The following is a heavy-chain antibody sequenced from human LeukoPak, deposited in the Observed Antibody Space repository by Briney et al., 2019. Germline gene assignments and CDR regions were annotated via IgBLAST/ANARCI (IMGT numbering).Heavy chain of an antibody. CDR2: IYYSGSA. D-gene: IGHD5-12*01. V-gene: IGHV4-39*01. J-gene: IGHJ3*02. Sequence: PSETLSLTCTVSGGSISSRGYYWGWIRQPPGKGLEWIGSIYYSGSAYYNPSLKSRVTISVDTSKNQFSLKMTSVTAADTAVFYCARQNIVRYSGPFEIWGQGTMVTVSS. CDR1: GGSISSRGYY. CDR3: ARQNIVRYSGPFEI.